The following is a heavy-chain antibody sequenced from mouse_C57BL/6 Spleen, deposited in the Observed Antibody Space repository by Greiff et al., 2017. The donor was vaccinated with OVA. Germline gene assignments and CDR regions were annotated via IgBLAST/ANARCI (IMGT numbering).Heavy chain of an antibody. CDR1: GYAFSSYW. CDR3: ESGYSNDEEY. D-gene: IGHD2-12*01. V-gene: IGHV1-80*01. J-gene: IGHJ2*01. CDR2: IHPGGGDT. Sequence: VQLQQSGAELVKPGASVKISCKASGYAFSSYWMNWVKQRPGKGLEWIGQIHPGGGDTNYNGKFKGKATLTADKSSSTAYMQLSSLTSETSAVYFGESGYSNDEEYWGQGTTLTVAS.